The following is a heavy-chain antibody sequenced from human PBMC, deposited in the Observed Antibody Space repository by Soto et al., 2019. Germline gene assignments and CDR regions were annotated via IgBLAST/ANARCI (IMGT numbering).Heavy chain of an antibody. CDR3: ARPRITYCTNGVCPKYYYCYYGMDV. Sequence: GESLKISCKGSGYSFTSYWIGWVRQMPGKGLEWMGIIYPGDSDTRYSPSFQGQVTISADKSISTAYLQWSSLKASDTAMYYCARPRITYCTNGVCPKYYYCYYGMDVWGQGTTVTVSS. CDR2: IYPGDSDT. D-gene: IGHD2-8*01. J-gene: IGHJ6*02. V-gene: IGHV5-51*01. CDR1: GYSFTSYW.